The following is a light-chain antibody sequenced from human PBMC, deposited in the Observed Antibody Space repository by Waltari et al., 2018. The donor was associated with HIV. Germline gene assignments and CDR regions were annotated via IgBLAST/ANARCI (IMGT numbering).Light chain of an antibody. J-gene: IGKJ4*01. V-gene: IGKV3-15*01. Sequence: VMTHSPATMSVSPGERATLSCRASQSVTSNLAWYQLKPGQAPRLLMYGASTRATGIPARFSGSGSGTEFTLTISSLQSEDFAVYVCQQYDNWLSFGGGTKVEIK. CDR3: QQYDNWLS. CDR1: QSVTSN. CDR2: GAS.